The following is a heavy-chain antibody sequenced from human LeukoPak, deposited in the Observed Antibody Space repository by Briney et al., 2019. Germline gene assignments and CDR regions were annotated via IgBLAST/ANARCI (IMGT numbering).Heavy chain of an antibody. D-gene: IGHD3-10*01. J-gene: IGHJ4*02. CDR3: ARDQYYYGSGKIFDY. CDR2: INHSGST. Sequence: SETLSLTCAVYGGSFSGYYWSWIRQPPGKGLEWIGEINHSGSTNYNPSLKSRVTISVDTSKNQFSLKLSSVTAADTAVYYCARDQYYYGSGKIFDYWGQGTLVTVSS. CDR1: GGSFSGYY. V-gene: IGHV4-34*01.